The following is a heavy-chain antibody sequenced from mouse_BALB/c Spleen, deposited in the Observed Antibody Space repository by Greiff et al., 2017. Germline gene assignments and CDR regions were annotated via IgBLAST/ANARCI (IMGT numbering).Heavy chain of an antibody. CDR3: ARPVVATDYAMDY. Sequence: EVKLMESGGGLVKLGGSLKLSCAASGFTFSSYYMSWVRQTPEKRLELVAAINSNGGSTYYPDTVKGRFTISRDNAKNTLYLQMSSLKSEDTALYYCARPVVATDYAMDYGGQGTSVTVSS. CDR1: GFTFSSYY. V-gene: IGHV5-6-2*01. J-gene: IGHJ4*01. CDR2: INSNGGST. D-gene: IGHD1-1*01.